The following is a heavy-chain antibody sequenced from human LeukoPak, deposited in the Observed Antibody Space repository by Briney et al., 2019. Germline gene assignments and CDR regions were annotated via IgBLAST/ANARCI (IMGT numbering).Heavy chain of an antibody. D-gene: IGHD3-10*01. J-gene: IGHJ4*02. V-gene: IGHV4-34*01. Sequence: PSETLSLTCAVYGGSFSGYYWSWIRQPPGKGLEWIGEINHSGSTNYNPSLKSRVTISVDTSKNQFSLKLSSVTAADTAVYYCARGLDYYGSGSSPNWGQGTLVTVSS. CDR1: GGSFSGYY. CDR3: ARGLDYYGSGSSPN. CDR2: INHSGST.